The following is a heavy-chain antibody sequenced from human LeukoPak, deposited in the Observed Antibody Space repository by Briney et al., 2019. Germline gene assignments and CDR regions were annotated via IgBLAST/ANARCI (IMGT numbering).Heavy chain of an antibody. CDR1: GFTFSSYA. CDR2: ISGGGGST. D-gene: IGHD2-15*01. V-gene: IGHV3-23*01. J-gene: IGHJ3*02. CDR3: AKQSGPGLLVAFDI. Sequence: PGASLRLSCAASGFTFSSYAMSWVRQAPGKGLEWVSAISGGGGSTYYADSVKGRFTISRDNSKNTLYLQMNSLRAEDTAVYYCAKQSGPGLLVAFDIWGQGTMVTVSS.